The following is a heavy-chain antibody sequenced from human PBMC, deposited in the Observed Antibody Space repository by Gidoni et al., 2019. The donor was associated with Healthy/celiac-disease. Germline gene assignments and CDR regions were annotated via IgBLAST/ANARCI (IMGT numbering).Heavy chain of an antibody. Sequence: QVQLQESGPGLVKPSQTLSLTCTVSGGSISSGGYYWSWIRQPPGTGLGWIGYIYYSGSTYYNPSLKSRVTISVDTSKNQFSLKLSSVTAADTAVYYCAIFTMVRGVIDYWGQGTLVTVSS. D-gene: IGHD3-10*01. V-gene: IGHV4-31*03. J-gene: IGHJ4*02. CDR3: AIFTMVRGVIDY. CDR1: GGSISSGGYY. CDR2: IYYSGST.